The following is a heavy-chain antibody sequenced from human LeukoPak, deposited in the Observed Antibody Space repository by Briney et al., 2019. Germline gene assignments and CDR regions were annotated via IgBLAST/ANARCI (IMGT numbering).Heavy chain of an antibody. CDR1: GYSFTSYW. D-gene: IGHD2-2*01. CDR2: IYPGDSDT. V-gene: IGHV5-51*01. Sequence: GESLKISCKGSGYSFTSYWIGWVRQMPGKGLEWMGIIYPGDSDTRYSPSFQGQVTISADKSISTAYLQWSSLKASDTAMYYCARQGCSSTSCYFGFGDAFDIWGQGTMVTVSS. J-gene: IGHJ3*02. CDR3: ARQGCSSTSCYFGFGDAFDI.